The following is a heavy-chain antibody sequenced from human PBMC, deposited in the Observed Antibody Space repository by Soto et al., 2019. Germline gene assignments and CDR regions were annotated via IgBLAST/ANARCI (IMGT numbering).Heavy chain of an antibody. Sequence: EVQLVESGGGLVKPGESLRLSCVASGFTFKNYNMNWVRQAPGKGLEWVSSIGGTDTFTYYADSVKDRFSISRDNAKSSLFLQMNSLRDEDTAVYFCVRDGSLLGLTRWGQGTLVTVSS. D-gene: IGHD3-10*01. CDR1: GFTFKNYN. J-gene: IGHJ4*02. CDR3: VRDGSLLGLTR. V-gene: IGHV3-21*01. CDR2: IGGTDTFT.